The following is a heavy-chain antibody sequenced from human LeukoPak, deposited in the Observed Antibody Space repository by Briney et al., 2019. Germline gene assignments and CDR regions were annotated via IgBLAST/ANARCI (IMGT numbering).Heavy chain of an antibody. V-gene: IGHV4-34*01. J-gene: IGHJ4*02. CDR3: AREKCSGGSCYFDY. D-gene: IGHD2-15*01. Sequence: SETLSLTCAVYGGSFSGDFWSWIRQSPGKGLEWIGEINHGGSTTYNPSLQSRVTISVDTSKKQVSLKLSSVTAADTAVYYCAREKCSGGSCYFDYWGQGTLVTVSS. CDR2: INHGGST. CDR1: GGSFSGDF.